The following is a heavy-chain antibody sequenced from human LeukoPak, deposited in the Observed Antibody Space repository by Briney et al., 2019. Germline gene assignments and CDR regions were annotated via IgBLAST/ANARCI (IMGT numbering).Heavy chain of an antibody. CDR3: ARGPGPEDYDYVWGSYLHYFDY. CDR2: IIPIFGTA. V-gene: IGHV1-69*13. CDR1: GGTFSSYA. Sequence: SVKVSFKASGGTFSSYAISWVRQAPGQGLEWMGGIIPIFGTANYAQKFQGRVTITADESTSTAYMELSSLRSEDTAVYYCARGPGPEDYDYVWGSYLHYFDYWGQGTLVTVSS. J-gene: IGHJ4*02. D-gene: IGHD3-16*02.